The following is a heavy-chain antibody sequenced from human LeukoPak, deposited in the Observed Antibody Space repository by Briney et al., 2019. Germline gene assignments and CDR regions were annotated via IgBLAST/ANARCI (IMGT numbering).Heavy chain of an antibody. Sequence: GGSLRLSCTASGFIFSAYEMIWVRQAPGKGLECISYVGINTIYYADSVKGRFTISRDNAKNSLYLQMNSLRAEDTAVYYCARDRAAAGTLRGRLDYWGQGTLVTVSS. CDR1: GFIFSAYE. V-gene: IGHV3-48*03. CDR2: VGINTI. D-gene: IGHD6-13*01. J-gene: IGHJ4*02. CDR3: ARDRAAAGTLRGRLDY.